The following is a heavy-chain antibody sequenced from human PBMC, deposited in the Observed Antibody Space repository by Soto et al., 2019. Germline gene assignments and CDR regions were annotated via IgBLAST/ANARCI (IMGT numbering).Heavy chain of an antibody. V-gene: IGHV3-23*01. CDR2: ISGSGGST. Sequence: GGSLRLSCAASGFTFSSYAMSWVRQAPGKGLEWVSAISGSGGSTYYADSVKGRFTISRDNSKNTLYLQMNSLRAEDTAVYYCAKCPKGITIFGVVINYYYGMDVWGQGTTVTVSS. CDR3: AKCPKGITIFGVVINYYYGMDV. CDR1: GFTFSSYA. D-gene: IGHD3-3*01. J-gene: IGHJ6*02.